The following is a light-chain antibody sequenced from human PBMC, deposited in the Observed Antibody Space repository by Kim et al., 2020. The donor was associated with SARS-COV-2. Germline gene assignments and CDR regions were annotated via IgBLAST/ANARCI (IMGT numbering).Light chain of an antibody. CDR3: QQYNNWPYT. CDR1: QSISSN. V-gene: IGKV3-15*01. J-gene: IGKJ2*01. Sequence: YPGEGATLPCRASQSISSNLAWNQQKPGQAPRLLIYGASTRATGIPSRFSGSGSGTEFTLTISSLQSEDFAVYACQQYNNWPYTFGQGTKLEI. CDR2: GAS.